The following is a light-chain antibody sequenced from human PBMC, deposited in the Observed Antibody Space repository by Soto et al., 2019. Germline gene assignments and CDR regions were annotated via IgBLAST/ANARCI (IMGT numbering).Light chain of an antibody. J-gene: IGLJ2*01. CDR3: CSYAGSYPVV. CDR2: DVS. V-gene: IGLV2-11*02. Sequence: QSALTQPRSVSGSPGQSVTISCTGTSSDVGGYNYVSWYQQHPGKAPKLMIYDVSKRPSGVPDRVSGSKSGNTASLTISGLQAEDEADYDCCSYAGSYPVVVGGGTKLTVL. CDR1: SSDVGGYNY.